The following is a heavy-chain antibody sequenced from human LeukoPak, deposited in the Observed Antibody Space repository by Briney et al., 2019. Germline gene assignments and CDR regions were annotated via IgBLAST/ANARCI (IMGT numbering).Heavy chain of an antibody. CDR3: ARGYPYEVDP. CDR2: MNPNSGNT. Sequence: GASVKVSCKASGYTFTSYGISWVRQAPGQGLEWMGWMNPNSGNTGYAQKFQGRVTMTRNTSISTAYMELSSLRSEDTAVYYCARGYPYEVDPWGQGTLVTVSS. D-gene: IGHD5-12*01. J-gene: IGHJ5*02. V-gene: IGHV1-8*02. CDR1: GYTFTSYG.